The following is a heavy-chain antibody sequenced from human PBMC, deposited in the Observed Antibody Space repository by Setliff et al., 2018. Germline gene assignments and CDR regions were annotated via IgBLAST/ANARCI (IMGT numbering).Heavy chain of an antibody. CDR1: GYTLTELS. D-gene: IGHD1-26*01. Sequence: ASVKVSCKVSGYTLTELSRHWVRQAPGKGLEWMGGFDPEDGETIYAQKFQGRVTMTEDTSTDTAYMELSSLRSEDTAVYYCARRRLSGSPHGLDYWGQGTLVTVSS. V-gene: IGHV1-24*01. CDR2: FDPEDGET. J-gene: IGHJ4*02. CDR3: ARRRLSGSPHGLDY.